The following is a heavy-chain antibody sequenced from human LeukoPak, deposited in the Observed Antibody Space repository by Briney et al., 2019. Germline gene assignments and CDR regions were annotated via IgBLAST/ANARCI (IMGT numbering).Heavy chain of an antibody. J-gene: IGHJ4*02. CDR1: GFTFSNAW. CDR3: ATDSFGYGDYESY. Sequence: GGSLRLSCAASGFTFSNAWMSWVRQAPGKGLEWVGRIKSKTDGGTTDYAAPVKGRFTISRDDSKNTLYLQMNSLKTEDTAVYYCATDSFGYGDYESYWGQGTLVTVSS. V-gene: IGHV3-15*01. D-gene: IGHD4-17*01. CDR2: IKSKTDGGTT.